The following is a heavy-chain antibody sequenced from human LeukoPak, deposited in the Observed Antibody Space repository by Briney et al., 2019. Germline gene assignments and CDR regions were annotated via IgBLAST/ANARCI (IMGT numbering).Heavy chain of an antibody. Sequence: GGSLRLSCTTSGFTFRNYGMTWVRQAPGKGLEWVSYISSSSSTIFYADSVKGRFTISRDDAKNSLDLQMYSLRDEDTAMYYCAKEGDGYNPGHFDYWGQGTLVTVSS. CDR2: ISSSSSTI. J-gene: IGHJ4*02. V-gene: IGHV3-48*02. CDR3: AKEGDGYNPGHFDY. CDR1: GFTFRNYG. D-gene: IGHD5-24*01.